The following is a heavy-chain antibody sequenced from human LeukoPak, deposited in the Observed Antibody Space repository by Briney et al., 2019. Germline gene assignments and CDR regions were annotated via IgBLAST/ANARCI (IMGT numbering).Heavy chain of an antibody. CDR3: ARDMGYSSGPGWFDP. CDR2: IYYSGST. D-gene: IGHD6-19*01. J-gene: IGHJ5*02. V-gene: IGHV4-31*03. Sequence: SETLSLTCTVSGGSISSGGYYWSWIRQHPGKGLEWIGYIYYSGSTYYNPSLKSRVTISVDTSKNQFSLKLSSVTAADTAVYYCARDMGYSSGPGWFDPWGQGTLVTVSS. CDR1: GGSISSGGYY.